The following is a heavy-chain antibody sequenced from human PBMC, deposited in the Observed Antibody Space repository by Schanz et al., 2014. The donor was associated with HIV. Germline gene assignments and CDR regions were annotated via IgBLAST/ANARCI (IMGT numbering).Heavy chain of an antibody. V-gene: IGHV3-9*01. D-gene: IGHD3-22*01. CDR3: ATAHYDSNIPYF. CDR2: ISWNSGSI. CDR1: GFTFDDYA. Sequence: EVQLVESGGGLVQPGRSLRLSCAASGFTFDDYAMHWVRQAPGKGLEWVSCISWNSGSIGYADSVKGRFTISRDNAKNSLYLQMNSLRAEDTAFYYCATAHYDSNIPYFWGPGTLVTVSS. J-gene: IGHJ4*02.